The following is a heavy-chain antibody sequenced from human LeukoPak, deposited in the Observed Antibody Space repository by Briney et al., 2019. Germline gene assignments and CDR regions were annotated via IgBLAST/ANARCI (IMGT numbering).Heavy chain of an antibody. CDR1: GFSFSSYT. J-gene: IGHJ4*02. V-gene: IGHV3-21*01. CDR3: ARDGRCGGDCYAS. D-gene: IGHD2-21*02. CDR2: ISSSSSYI. Sequence: PGGSLRLSCAASGFSFSSYTMNWVRQAPGKGLEWVSIISSSSSYIYYADSVKGRFTISRDNAKNALYLQMNSLRVEDTAVYYCARDGRCGGDCYASWGQRTLVTVSS.